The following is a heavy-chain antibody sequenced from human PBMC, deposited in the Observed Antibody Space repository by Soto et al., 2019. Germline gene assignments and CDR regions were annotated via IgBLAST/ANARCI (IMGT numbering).Heavy chain of an antibody. CDR3: AKVGSSWYSHFDY. CDR2: ISGGGGSG. CDR1: GVTFSSYA. J-gene: IGHJ4*01. Sequence: EVQLLESGGGLVQPGGSLRLSCAASGVTFSSYAMNWVRQTPGKGLEWVSIISGGGGSGYYADSVKGRFSISRDNSKNTLYLQMNSLRAEDTAVYYCAKVGSSWYSHFDYWAHGTLVTVSS. D-gene: IGHD6-13*01. V-gene: IGHV3-23*01.